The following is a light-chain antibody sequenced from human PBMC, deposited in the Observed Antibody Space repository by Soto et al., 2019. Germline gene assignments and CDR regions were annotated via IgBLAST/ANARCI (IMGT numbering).Light chain of an antibody. CDR2: EVS. V-gene: IGLV2-14*01. Sequence: QSVLTQPASVSGSPGQSITISCTGTSSDVGGYNYVSWYQQHPGKAPKLMIYEVSNRPSGVSNRFSGSKSGNTASLTISGLQAEDEADYYCSSYTSSSPWVFGEGTQLTVL. J-gene: IGLJ3*02. CDR3: SSYTSSSPWV. CDR1: SSDVGGYNY.